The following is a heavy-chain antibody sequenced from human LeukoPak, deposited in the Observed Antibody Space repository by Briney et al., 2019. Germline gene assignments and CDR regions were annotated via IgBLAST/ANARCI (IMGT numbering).Heavy chain of an antibody. CDR2: IYPGDSDT. Sequence: GESLKISCKGSGYSFTSYWIGWVRQMPGKGLEWMGIIYPGDSDTRYSPSFQGQVTISADKSISTAYLQWSSLKASDTAMYCCARDNGHYDILTGPDAFDIWGQGTMVTVSS. V-gene: IGHV5-51*01. CDR1: GYSFTSYW. D-gene: IGHD3-9*01. J-gene: IGHJ3*02. CDR3: ARDNGHYDILTGPDAFDI.